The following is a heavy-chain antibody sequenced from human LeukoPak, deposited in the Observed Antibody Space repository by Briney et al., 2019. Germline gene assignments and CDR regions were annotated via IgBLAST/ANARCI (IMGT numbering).Heavy chain of an antibody. Sequence: SETLALTCIVSGYSIRNGFHWGWIRLSPGKGLEWIGSIHYSGSTNYNPSLKSRVTISVDTSKNQFSLKLSSVTAADTAVYYCARGYCSGGSCYSYYYYNYMDVWGKGTTVTVSS. J-gene: IGHJ6*03. CDR3: ARGYCSGGSCYSYYYYNYMDV. CDR2: IHYSGST. D-gene: IGHD2-15*01. CDR1: GYSIRNGFH. V-gene: IGHV4-38-2*02.